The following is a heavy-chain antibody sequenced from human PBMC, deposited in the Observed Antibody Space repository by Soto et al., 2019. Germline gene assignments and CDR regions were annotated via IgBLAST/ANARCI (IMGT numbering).Heavy chain of an antibody. Sequence: QITLKESGPTLVKPTQTLTLTCTFSGFSLSTSGVGVGWIRQPPGKALEWLALIYWDDDKRYSPSLKSRLTITKDTSKNQVVLTLTNMDPLDTATYYCAHRRGRKYSSGRHYWYFDLWGRGTLVTVSS. D-gene: IGHD6-19*01. CDR3: AHRRGRKYSSGRHYWYFDL. CDR1: GFSLSTSGVG. CDR2: IYWDDDK. V-gene: IGHV2-5*02. J-gene: IGHJ2*01.